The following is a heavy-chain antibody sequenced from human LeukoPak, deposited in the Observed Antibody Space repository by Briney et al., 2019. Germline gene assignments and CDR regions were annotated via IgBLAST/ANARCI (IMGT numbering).Heavy chain of an antibody. CDR3: TSMEWAH. D-gene: IGHD1-1*01. Sequence: GGSLRLSCAASGFIFSDCAMNWVRQAPGKGLVWVSLINSDGSSTTYADSVKGRFTISRDNAKSTVYLQMNSLRAEDTAVYYCTSMEWAHWGQGSLVTVSS. CDR2: INSDGSST. V-gene: IGHV3-74*01. J-gene: IGHJ4*02. CDR1: GFIFSDCA.